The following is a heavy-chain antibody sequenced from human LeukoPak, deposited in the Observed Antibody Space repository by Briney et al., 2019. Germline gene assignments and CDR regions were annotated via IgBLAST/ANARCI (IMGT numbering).Heavy chain of an antibody. J-gene: IGHJ4*02. Sequence: SETLSLTCAVYGGSFRGYYWSWIRQPPGKGLGWIGEINDSGSTNYNPSLKSRLTISVDTAKNQFSLKLSSVTAADTAVYYCAMGITMSYWGQGTLVTVSS. V-gene: IGHV4-34*01. D-gene: IGHD3-22*01. CDR3: AMGITMSY. CDR1: GGSFRGYY. CDR2: INDSGST.